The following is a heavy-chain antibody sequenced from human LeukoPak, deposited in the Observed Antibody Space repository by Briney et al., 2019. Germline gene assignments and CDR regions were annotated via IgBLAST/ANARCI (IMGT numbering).Heavy chain of an antibody. J-gene: IGHJ4*02. CDR3: ARVAQIQLWAKPQYYFDY. D-gene: IGHD5-18*01. CDR1: GGSISSSSYY. CDR2: IYYSGST. V-gene: IGHV4-61*05. Sequence: SETLSLTCTVSGGSISSSSYYWGWIRQPPGKGLEWIGYIYYSGSTNYNPSLKSRVTISVDTSKNQFSLKLSSVTAADTAVYYCARVAQIQLWAKPQYYFDYWGQGTLVTVSS.